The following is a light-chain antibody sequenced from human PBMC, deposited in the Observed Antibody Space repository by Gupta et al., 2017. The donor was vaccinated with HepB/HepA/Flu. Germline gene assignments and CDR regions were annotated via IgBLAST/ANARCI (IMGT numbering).Light chain of an antibody. CDR1: QSVRSSY. Sequence: EIVFTQSPGTLSLSPGERATLSCRASQSVRSSYLAWYQQKPGQAPRLLIYGASSRATGIPDRFSGSGSGTDFTLTISRREPEDVAVYYCQQECSSPWAFGGGTKVEIK. CDR3: QQECSSPWA. CDR2: GAS. J-gene: IGKJ4*01. V-gene: IGKV3-20*01.